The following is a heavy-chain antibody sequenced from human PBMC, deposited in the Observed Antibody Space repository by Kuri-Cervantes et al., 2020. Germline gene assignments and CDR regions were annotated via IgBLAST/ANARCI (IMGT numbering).Heavy chain of an antibody. CDR2: IIPIFGTA. CDR3: ARAADDDYGDGALGDI. CDR1: GGTFSSYA. D-gene: IGHD4-17*01. Sequence: SVKVSCKASGGTFSSYAISWVRQAPGQGLEWMGGIIPIFGTANYAQKFQGRVTITADESTSTAYMELSSLRAEDTAVYYCARAADDDYGDGALGDIWGQGTMVTVSS. J-gene: IGHJ3*02. V-gene: IGHV1-69*13.